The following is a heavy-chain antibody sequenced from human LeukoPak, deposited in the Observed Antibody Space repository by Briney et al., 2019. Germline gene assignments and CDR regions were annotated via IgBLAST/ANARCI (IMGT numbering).Heavy chain of an antibody. CDR3: AREGIDLYYDSSAYYFDN. Sequence: GGSLRLSCAASGFSFDDYGMSWVRQAPGKGLEWVSRINWIGGSRGYAESVKGRFTISRDNAKKSLYLKMNSLRAEDTALYQCAREGIDLYYDSSAYYFDNWGQGTLVTVSS. CDR2: INWIGGSR. J-gene: IGHJ4*02. CDR1: GFSFDDYG. V-gene: IGHV3-20*01. D-gene: IGHD3-22*01.